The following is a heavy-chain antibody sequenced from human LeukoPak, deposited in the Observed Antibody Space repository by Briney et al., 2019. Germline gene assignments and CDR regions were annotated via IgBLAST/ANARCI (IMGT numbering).Heavy chain of an antibody. CDR3: ARGLPRYCSGGSCYSDFDY. CDR1: GFTFSSYS. J-gene: IGHJ4*02. V-gene: IGHV3-21*01. CDR2: ISSSSSYI. Sequence: GGSLRLSCAASGFTFSSYSMNWVRQAPGKGLEWVSSISSSSSYIYYADSVKGRFTISRDNAKNSLYLQMNSLRAEDTAVYYCARGLPRYCSGGSCYSDFDYWGQGTLVTVSS. D-gene: IGHD2-15*01.